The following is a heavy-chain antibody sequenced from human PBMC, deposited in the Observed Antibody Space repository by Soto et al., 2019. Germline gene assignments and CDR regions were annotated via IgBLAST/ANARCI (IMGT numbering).Heavy chain of an antibody. CDR1: GENSTSYW. V-gene: IGHV5-10-1*01. J-gene: IGHJ6*02. D-gene: IGHD6-6*01. CDR3: AIHGGGGSSYDYYCMDF. Sequence: RNSCKVSGENSTSYWGSWMSKKQGKGVEWMGRIDPSDSYTNYSPSFQAHVTISADKSISTAYLQWSSLKASDTAMYYCAIHGGGGSSYDYYCMDFWCQGTTVTVS. CDR2: IDPSDSYT.